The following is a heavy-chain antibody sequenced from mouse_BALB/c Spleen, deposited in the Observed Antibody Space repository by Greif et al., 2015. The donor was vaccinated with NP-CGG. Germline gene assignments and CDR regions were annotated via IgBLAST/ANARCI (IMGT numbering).Heavy chain of an antibody. D-gene: IGHD4-1*01. Sequence: EVQLQQSGPELVKPGASVKMSCKASGYTFTSYVMHWVKQKPGQGLEWIGYINPYNDGTKYNEKFKGKATLTSDKSSSTAYMKLSSLTSEDSAVYYCARTGTHYAMDYWGQGTSVTVSS. CDR2: INPYNDGT. CDR1: GYTFTSYV. J-gene: IGHJ4*01. CDR3: ARTGTHYAMDY. V-gene: IGHV1-14*01.